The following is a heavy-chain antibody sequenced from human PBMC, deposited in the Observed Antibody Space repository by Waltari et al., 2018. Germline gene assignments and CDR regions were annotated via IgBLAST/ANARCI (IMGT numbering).Heavy chain of an antibody. CDR1: GGSFSGYY. D-gene: IGHD4-17*01. V-gene: IGHV4-34*01. CDR3: AGYDYGDLGPFDY. CDR2: INHSGST. J-gene: IGHJ4*02. Sequence: QVQLQQWGAGLLKPSETLSLTCAVYGGSFSGYYWSWIRQPPGKGLEWIGEINHSGSTNYNPSLKSRVTISVDTSKNQFSLKLSSVTAADTAVYYCAGYDYGDLGPFDYWGQGTLVTVSS.